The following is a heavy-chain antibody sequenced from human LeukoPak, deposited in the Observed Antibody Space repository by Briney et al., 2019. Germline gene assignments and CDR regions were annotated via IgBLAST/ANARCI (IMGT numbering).Heavy chain of an antibody. CDR1: GFTFSSYA. J-gene: IGHJ4*02. D-gene: IGHD4-23*01. CDR3: ARGGEPGGNPFDY. Sequence: QPGGSLRLSCAASGFTFSSYAMSWVRQAPGKGLEWDSAISGSGGSTYYADSVKVRFTISRDNAKNSLYLQMNSLRAEDTALYYCARGGEPGGNPFDYWGQGTLVTVSS. V-gene: IGHV3-23*01. CDR2: ISGSGGST.